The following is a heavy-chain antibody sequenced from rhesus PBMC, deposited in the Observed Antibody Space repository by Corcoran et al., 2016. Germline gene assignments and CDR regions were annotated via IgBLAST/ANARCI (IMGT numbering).Heavy chain of an antibody. CDR3: ASGAAAGYY. V-gene: IGHV4-169*02. J-gene: IGHJ4*01. Sequence: QLQLQESGPGLVKPSETLSVTCAVSGGSISSSYWSLIRQAPGKGLEWIGYIYGSGSSTNSNPSLKSRVTLSVDTSKNQLSLKLSSVAAADTAVYYCASGAAAGYYWGQGVLVTVSS. CDR1: GGSISSSY. D-gene: IGHD6-25*01. CDR2: IYGSGSST.